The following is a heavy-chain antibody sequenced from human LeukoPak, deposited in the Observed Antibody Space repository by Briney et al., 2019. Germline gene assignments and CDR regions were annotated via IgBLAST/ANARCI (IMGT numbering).Heavy chain of an antibody. Sequence: WASVKVSCKASGYTFTSYAMHWVRQAPGQRLEWMGWINAGNGNTKYSQKFQGRVTMTEDTSTDTAYMELSSLRSEDTAVYYCATLEPLRYFDWLQKKEDYWGQGTLVTVSS. CDR3: ATLEPLRYFDWLQKKEDY. CDR2: INAGNGNT. D-gene: IGHD3-9*01. J-gene: IGHJ4*02. V-gene: IGHV1-3*01. CDR1: GYTFTSYA.